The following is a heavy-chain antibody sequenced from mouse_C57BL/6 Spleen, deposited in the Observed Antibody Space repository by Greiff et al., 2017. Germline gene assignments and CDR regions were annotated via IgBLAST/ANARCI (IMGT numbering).Heavy chain of an antibody. Sequence: EVMLVESGGGLVKPGGSLKLSCAASGFTFSDYGMHWVRQAPEKGLEWVAYISSGSSSINYADTVKGRFTISRDNAKNILFLKMTSLRSEDTAMYYCARPGYGNYVPFAYWGQGTLVTVSA. J-gene: IGHJ3*01. CDR2: ISSGSSSI. V-gene: IGHV5-17*01. CDR1: GFTFSDYG. D-gene: IGHD2-1*01. CDR3: ARPGYGNYVPFAY.